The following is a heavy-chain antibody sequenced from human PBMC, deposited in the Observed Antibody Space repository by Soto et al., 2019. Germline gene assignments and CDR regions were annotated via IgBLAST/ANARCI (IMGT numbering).Heavy chain of an antibody. J-gene: IGHJ5*02. CDR3: ARDRSSSKRFDP. Sequence: QVQLVQSGAEVKKPGASVKVSCKASGYTFTSYDINWVRQATGQGLEWMGWMNPNSGNTGYAQKFQGRATMTRNTSISTAYMVLSSLRSEDTAVFYCARDRSSSKRFDPWGQGTLVTVSS. CDR1: GYTFTSYD. V-gene: IGHV1-8*01. CDR2: MNPNSGNT. D-gene: IGHD3-16*02.